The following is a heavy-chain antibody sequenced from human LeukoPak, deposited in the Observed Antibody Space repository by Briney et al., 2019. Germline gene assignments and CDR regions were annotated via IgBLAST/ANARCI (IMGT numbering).Heavy chain of an antibody. CDR3: AREPKEYSSSWYRYFDY. V-gene: IGHV3-30*03. CDR2: ISYDGSNK. Sequence: PGGSLRLSCAASGFTFSSYGMHWVRQAPGKGLEWVAVISYDGSNKYYADSVKGRFTISRDNSKNTLYLQMNSLRAEDTAVYYCAREPKEYSSSWYRYFDYWGQGTLVTVSS. D-gene: IGHD6-13*01. CDR1: GFTFSSYG. J-gene: IGHJ4*02.